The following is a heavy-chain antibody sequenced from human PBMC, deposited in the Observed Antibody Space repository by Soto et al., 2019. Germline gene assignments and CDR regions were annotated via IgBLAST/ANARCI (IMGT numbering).Heavy chain of an antibody. CDR3: ASTYVINRDRWLGIHHPAPLNY. D-gene: IGHD6-19*01. CDR1: GGSISSSSYY. J-gene: IGHJ4*02. Sequence: QLQLQESGPGLVKPSETLSLTCTVSGGSISSSSYYWGWIRQPPGKGLEWIGSIYYSGSTYYNPSLKSRVTISVDTSKNQFSLKLSSVTAADTAVYYCASTYVINRDRWLGIHHPAPLNYWGQGTLVTVSS. V-gene: IGHV4-39*01. CDR2: IYYSGST.